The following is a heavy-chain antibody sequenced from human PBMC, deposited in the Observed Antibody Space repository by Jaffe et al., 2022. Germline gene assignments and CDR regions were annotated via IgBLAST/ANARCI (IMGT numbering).Heavy chain of an antibody. CDR2: IYHSGST. CDR1: GGSISSGGYS. V-gene: IGHV4-30-2*01. Sequence: QLQLQESGSGLVKPSQTLSLTCAVSGGSISSGGYSWSWIRQPPGKGLEWIGYIYHSGSTYYNPSLKSRVTISVDRSKNQFSLKLSSVTAADTAVYYCARAGSSSHHYFDYWGQGTLVTVSS. CDR3: ARAGSSSHHYFDY. D-gene: IGHD6-13*01. J-gene: IGHJ4*02.